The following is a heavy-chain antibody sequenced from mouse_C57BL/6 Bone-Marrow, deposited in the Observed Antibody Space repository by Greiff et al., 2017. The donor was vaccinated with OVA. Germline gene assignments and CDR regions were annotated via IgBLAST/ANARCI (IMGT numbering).Heavy chain of an antibody. CDR2: IDPSDSYT. CDR3: AVLLDY. Sequence: QVQLQQPGAELVMPGASVKLSCKASGYTFTSYWMHWVKQRPGQGLEWIGEIDPSDSYTNYNQTFKGKSTLTVDKSSSTAYMQLSSLTSEDSAVYYCAVLLDYWGQGTTLTVSS. V-gene: IGHV1-69*01. J-gene: IGHJ2*01. CDR1: GYTFTSYW.